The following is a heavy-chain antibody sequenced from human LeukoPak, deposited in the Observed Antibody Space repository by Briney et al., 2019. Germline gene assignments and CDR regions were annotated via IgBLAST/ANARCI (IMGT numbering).Heavy chain of an antibody. CDR1: GFTFSSYW. Sequence: GGSLRLSCAASGFTFSSYWMSWVRRAPGKGLEWVANIKQDGSEKYYVDSVKGRFTISRDNAKNSLYLQMNSLRAEDTAVYYCASLYYDIIDYYYMDVWGKGTTVTVSS. V-gene: IGHV3-7*01. J-gene: IGHJ6*03. CDR3: ASLYYDIIDYYYMDV. D-gene: IGHD3-9*01. CDR2: IKQDGSEK.